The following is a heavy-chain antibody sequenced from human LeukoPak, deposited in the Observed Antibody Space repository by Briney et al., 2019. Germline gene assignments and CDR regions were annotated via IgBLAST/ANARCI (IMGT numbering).Heavy chain of an antibody. V-gene: IGHV4-61*01. J-gene: IGHJ4*02. CDR2: IYSSGNT. CDR1: GYSISSGYY. Sequence: PSETLSLTCIVSGYSISSGYYWSWIRQPPGKGLEWIGYIYSSGNTNYNPSLKSRVTISVDTSKNQFSLQLSSVTAADTAVYYCARSGTLTGYLYWGQGTLVTVSS. D-gene: IGHD3-9*01. CDR3: ARSGTLTGYLY.